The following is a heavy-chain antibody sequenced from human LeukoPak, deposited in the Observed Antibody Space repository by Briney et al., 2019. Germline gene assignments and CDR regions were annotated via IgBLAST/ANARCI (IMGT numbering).Heavy chain of an antibody. CDR1: EFTFRVYW. J-gene: IGHJ4*02. Sequence: GGSLRLSCSASEFTFRVYWMTWVRQAPGKGLEWVATIKEDGSDKYYVDSVRGRFTISRDNAENSVYLQMDRLTAEDTALYFCVRDGIRDIPGIITIRYEFWGQGTLVTVSA. V-gene: IGHV3-7*05. D-gene: IGHD5-12*01. CDR2: IKEDGSDK. CDR3: VRDGIRDIPGIITIRYEF.